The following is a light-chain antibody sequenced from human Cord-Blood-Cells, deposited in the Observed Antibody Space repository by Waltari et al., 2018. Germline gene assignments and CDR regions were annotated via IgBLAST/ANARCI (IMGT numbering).Light chain of an antibody. CDR2: AAS. V-gene: IGKV1-8*01. CDR3: QQYYSYPRT. J-gene: IGKJ1*01. CDR1: QGISSY. Sequence: AIRMNQSPSPLSASTGDRVTITCRASQGISSYLAWYQQKPGKAPKLLIYAASTLQSVVPSRFSGSGSGTDFTLTISCLQSEDFATYYCQQYYSYPRTFGQGTKVEIK.